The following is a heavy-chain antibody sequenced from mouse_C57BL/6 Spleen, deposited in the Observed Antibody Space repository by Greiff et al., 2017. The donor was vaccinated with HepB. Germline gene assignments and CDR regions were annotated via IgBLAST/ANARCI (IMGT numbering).Heavy chain of an antibody. CDR3: ASEGGITTFDY. J-gene: IGHJ2*01. CDR2: IYPGSGSN. CDR1: GYTFTSYW. V-gene: IGHV1-55*01. D-gene: IGHD1-1*01. Sequence: VQLQQPGAELVKPGASVKMSCKASGYTFTSYWITWVKQRPGQGLEWIGDIYPGSGSNNYNEKFKSKATLTVDTSSSTAYMKLSSLTSKDSAVYYCASEGGITTFDYWGKGTTLTVSS.